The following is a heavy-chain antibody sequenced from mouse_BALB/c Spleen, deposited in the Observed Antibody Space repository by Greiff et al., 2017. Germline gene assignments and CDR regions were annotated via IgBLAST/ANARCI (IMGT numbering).Heavy chain of an antibody. CDR2: IRLKSNNYAT. V-gene: IGHV6-6*02. CDR1: GFTFSNYW. CDR3: TRTSFTTATWFAY. Sequence: EVKLLESGGGLVQPGGSMKLSCVASGFTFSNYWMNWVRQSPEKGLEWVAEIRLKSNNYATHYAESVKGRFTISRDDSKSSVYLQMNNLRAEDTGIYYCTRTSFTTATWFAYWGQGTLVTVSA. D-gene: IGHD1-2*01. J-gene: IGHJ3*01.